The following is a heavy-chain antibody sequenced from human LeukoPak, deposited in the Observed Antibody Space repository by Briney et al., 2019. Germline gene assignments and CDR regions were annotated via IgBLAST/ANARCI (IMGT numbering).Heavy chain of an antibody. V-gene: IGHV3-23*01. CDR3: AKDPGRGEVLWFGELFPAIGYYHYYGMDV. J-gene: IGHJ6*02. CDR2: ISGSGGST. D-gene: IGHD3-10*01. Sequence: GGPLRLSCAASGFTFSSYAMSLLRQAPGKGQEWVSAISGSGGSTYYAASVKGRFTISRDNSKNTLYLQMNSLRAEDTAVYYCAKDPGRGEVLWFGELFPAIGYYHYYGMDVWGQGTTVTVSS. CDR1: GFTFSSYA.